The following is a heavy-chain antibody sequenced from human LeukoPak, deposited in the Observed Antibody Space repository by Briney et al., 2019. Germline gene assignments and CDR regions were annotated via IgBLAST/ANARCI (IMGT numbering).Heavy chain of an antibody. CDR2: IYYSGST. CDR3: ARDRNYRRYYYGMDV. D-gene: IGHD1-7*01. J-gene: IGHJ6*02. Sequence: SETLSLTCTVSGGSISSYYWSWIRQPPAKGLEWIGYIYYSGSTNYNPSLKSRVTISVDTSKNQFSLKLSTVTAADTAVYYCARDRNYRRYYYGMDVWGQGTTVTVSS. CDR1: GGSISSYY. V-gene: IGHV4-59*01.